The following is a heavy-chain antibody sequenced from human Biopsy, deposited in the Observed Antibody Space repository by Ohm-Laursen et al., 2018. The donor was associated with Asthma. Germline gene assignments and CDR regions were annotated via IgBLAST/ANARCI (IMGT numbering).Heavy chain of an antibody. Sequence: SSVKVSCKAPGGTFSNFAISWVRQAPGQGLEWPGGIMTVFGTTNYAQKFQGRVTITADESTSTAYMEVPSLRSEDTAIYYCARCQVGYSSGWSLLLKKIYYSGMDVWGQGTAVTVSS. V-gene: IGHV1-69*01. CDR1: GGTFSNFA. CDR2: IMTVFGTT. D-gene: IGHD6-19*01. J-gene: IGHJ6*02. CDR3: ARCQVGYSSGWSLLLKKIYYSGMDV.